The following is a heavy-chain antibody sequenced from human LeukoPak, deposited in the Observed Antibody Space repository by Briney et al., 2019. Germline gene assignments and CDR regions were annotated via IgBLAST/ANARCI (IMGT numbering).Heavy chain of an antibody. CDR3: ARVIVGAVSFAY. D-gene: IGHD1-26*01. V-gene: IGHV1-2*02. J-gene: IGHJ4*02. CDR2: INPNNGDT. Sequence: ASVKVSCKASGYTFTSYGICWVRQAPGQGLEWMGWINPNNGDTYYAQNFQGRVTMTRDTSSTTAHMELSRLRSDDTAVYYCARVIVGAVSFAYWGQGTLVTVSS. CDR1: GYTFTSYG.